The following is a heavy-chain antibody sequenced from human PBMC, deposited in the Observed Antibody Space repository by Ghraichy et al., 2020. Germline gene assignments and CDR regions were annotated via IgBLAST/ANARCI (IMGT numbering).Heavy chain of an antibody. CDR3: ARDSVIQLEGGGWFDP. Sequence: SETLSLTCTVSGGSVSSGSYYWSWIRQPPGKGLEWIGYIYYSGSTNYNPSLKSRVTISVDTSKNQFSLKLSSVTAADTAVYYCARDSVIQLEGGGWFDPWGQGTLVTVSS. D-gene: IGHD5-18*01. J-gene: IGHJ5*02. CDR1: GGSVSSGSYY. CDR2: IYYSGST. V-gene: IGHV4-61*01.